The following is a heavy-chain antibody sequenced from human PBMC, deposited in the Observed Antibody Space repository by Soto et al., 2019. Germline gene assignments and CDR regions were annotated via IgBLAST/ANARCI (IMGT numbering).Heavy chain of an antibody. D-gene: IGHD2-15*01. CDR1: GFTFSSYG. V-gene: IGHV3-33*01. CDR2: IWYDGSNK. Sequence: QVQLVESGGGVVQPGRSLRLSCAASGFTFSSYGMHWVRQAPGKGLEWVAVIWYDGSNKYYADSVKGRFTISRDNSKNTLYLQMNSLRAEDTAVYYCASGHCSGGSCYSADYWGQGTLVTVSS. J-gene: IGHJ4*02. CDR3: ASGHCSGGSCYSADY.